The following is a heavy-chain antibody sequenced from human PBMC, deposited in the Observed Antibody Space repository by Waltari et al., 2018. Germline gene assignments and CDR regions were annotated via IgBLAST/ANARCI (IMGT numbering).Heavy chain of an antibody. J-gene: IGHJ6*02. V-gene: IGHV4-30-2*01. CDR1: GDSIITGGYS. Sequence: QLQLQESGSGLVKPSQTLSLTCAVSGDSIITGGYSWSWIRQPPGKGLEWIGYMHHSGTTYYNPSLKSRVIISIDKYKSQFSLNLSSVVAADTAVYYCARTKVDFWSGYYYYGMDVWGRGTTVTVSS. D-gene: IGHD3-3*01. CDR2: MHHSGTT. CDR3: ARTKVDFWSGYYYYGMDV.